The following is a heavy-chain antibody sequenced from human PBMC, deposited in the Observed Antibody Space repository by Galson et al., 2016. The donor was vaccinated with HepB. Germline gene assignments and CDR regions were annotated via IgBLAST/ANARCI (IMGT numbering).Heavy chain of an antibody. J-gene: IGHJ4*02. CDR1: GFTFSTHA. V-gene: IGHV3-23*01. D-gene: IGHD6-19*01. CDR2: ISGSGDTT. Sequence: SLRLSCAASGFTFSTHAMSWVRQAPGKGLEWVSLISGSGDTTYYAGSVRGRFIISRDNSKNTLYLQMNSLRAEDTAVYYCATVLVKAVAFDSWGQGTLVTVSS. CDR3: ATVLVKAVAFDS.